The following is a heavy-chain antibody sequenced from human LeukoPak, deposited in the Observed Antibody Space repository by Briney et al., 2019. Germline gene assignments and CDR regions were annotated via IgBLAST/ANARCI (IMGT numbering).Heavy chain of an antibody. CDR1: GYTFTSYA. D-gene: IGHD1-26*01. CDR3: AREGGSYEYYYYYMDV. Sequence: GASVKVSCKASGYTFTSYAMNWVRQAPGQGLEWMGWINPNSGGTNYAQKFQGRVTMTRDTSISTAYMELSRLRSDDTAVYYCAREGGSYEYYYYYMDVWGKGTTVTISS. V-gene: IGHV1-2*02. CDR2: INPNSGGT. J-gene: IGHJ6*03.